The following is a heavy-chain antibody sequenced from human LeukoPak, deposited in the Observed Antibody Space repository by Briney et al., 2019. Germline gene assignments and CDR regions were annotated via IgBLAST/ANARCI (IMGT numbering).Heavy chain of an antibody. CDR3: AKAWSKVGATQCLDY. CDR2: IICSGGST. Sequence: GSLSLSFAASGFPFSSYAMSWVRPAPGKGLEWVSAIICSGGSTYYPDSVKGRFTISRDNSKNTLYLQMNSLRAEDTAVYYCAKAWSKVGATQCLDYWGQGTLVTVSS. J-gene: IGHJ4*02. V-gene: IGHV3-23*01. CDR1: GFPFSSYA. D-gene: IGHD1-26*01.